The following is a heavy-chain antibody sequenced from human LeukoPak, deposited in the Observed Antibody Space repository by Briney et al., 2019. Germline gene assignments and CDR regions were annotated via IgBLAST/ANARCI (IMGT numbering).Heavy chain of an antibody. V-gene: IGHV1-18*01. CDR2: ISAYNGNI. D-gene: IGHD5-24*01. CDR3: ARGPPHRDYYYYYMDV. Sequence: ASVKVSFKASGYTFTSFGINGVRQAPGQGLEWMGWISAYNGNINYAQMLQGRVTMTTDTSTSTAYMDLRSLRSDDTAVYYCARGPPHRDYYYYYMDVWGKGTTVTVSS. J-gene: IGHJ6*03. CDR1: GYTFTSFG.